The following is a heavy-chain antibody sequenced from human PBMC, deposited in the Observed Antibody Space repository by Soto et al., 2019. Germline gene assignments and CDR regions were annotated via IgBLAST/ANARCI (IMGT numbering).Heavy chain of an antibody. Sequence: GGSLRLSCAASGFTFSTSAMHWVRQAPGKGLEWVALISYHGSNKYYADSVEGRFTISRDNSKNTVHLQMNSLRAEDTAAYYCARDLTKYADPWGQGTLVTVSS. V-gene: IGHV3-30-3*01. CDR3: ARDLTKYADP. D-gene: IGHD2-8*01. CDR1: GFTFSTSA. J-gene: IGHJ5*02. CDR2: ISYHGSNK.